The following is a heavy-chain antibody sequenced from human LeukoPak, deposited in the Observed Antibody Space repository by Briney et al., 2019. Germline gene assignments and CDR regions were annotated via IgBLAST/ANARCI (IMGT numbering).Heavy chain of an antibody. CDR2: ISYDGSNK. CDR1: GFTFSSYG. Sequence: GGSLRLSCAASGFTFSSYGMHWVRHAPGKGLEWVSVISYDGSNKYYADSVKGRFTISRDNSKNTLYLQMNSLRAEDTAVYYCAKGWYSSGWYGNYYYGMDVWGQGTTVTVSS. CDR3: AKGWYSSGWYGNYYYGMDV. J-gene: IGHJ6*02. D-gene: IGHD6-19*01. V-gene: IGHV3-30*18.